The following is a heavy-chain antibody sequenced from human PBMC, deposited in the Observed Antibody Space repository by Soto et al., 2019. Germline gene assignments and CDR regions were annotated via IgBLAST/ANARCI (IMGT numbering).Heavy chain of an antibody. D-gene: IGHD4-17*01. CDR2: IIPIFGTA. CDR3: ERDPETMVNKVLGEQ. J-gene: IGHJ4*02. CDR1: RCTFSSYA. Sequence: GASVKVSCKAARCTFSSYAISWVRQAPGQGLEWMGGIIPIFGTANYAQKFQGRVTITADESTSTAYMELSSLRSEDTAVYYCERDPETMVNKVLGEQWGQGTLATVSS. V-gene: IGHV1-69*13.